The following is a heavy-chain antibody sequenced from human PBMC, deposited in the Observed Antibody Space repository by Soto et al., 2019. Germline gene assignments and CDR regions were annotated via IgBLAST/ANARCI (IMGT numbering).Heavy chain of an antibody. V-gene: IGHV1-69*02. CDR3: VRVALDYDILTGYSHYYGMDV. D-gene: IGHD3-9*01. Sequence: ASVKVSCKAPGGTFSSYTISWVRQAPGQGLEWMGRIIPILGIANYAQKFQGRVTITADKSTSTAYMELSSLRSEDTAVYYCVRVALDYDILTGYSHYYGMDVWGQGTTVTVSS. J-gene: IGHJ6*02. CDR1: GGTFSSYT. CDR2: IIPILGIA.